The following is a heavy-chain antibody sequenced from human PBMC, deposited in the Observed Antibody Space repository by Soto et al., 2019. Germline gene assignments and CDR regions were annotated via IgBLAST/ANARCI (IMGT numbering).Heavy chain of an antibody. Sequence: EVPLVESGGGVLRPGGSLRLSCAASGFTFDDYGMSWARQAPGKGLEWVFGVNWNGGSTGYADSVKGRFTISRDNAKNSLYLQMNSLRAEDTAFYYCVRGASLNFDYWGQGTLVTVSS. CDR2: VNWNGGST. CDR3: VRGASLNFDY. D-gene: IGHD1-26*01. CDR1: GFTFDDYG. V-gene: IGHV3-20*04. J-gene: IGHJ4*02.